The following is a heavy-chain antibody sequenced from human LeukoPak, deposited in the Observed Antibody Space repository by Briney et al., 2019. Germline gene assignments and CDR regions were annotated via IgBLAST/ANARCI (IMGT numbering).Heavy chain of an antibody. CDR1: GGSISSGGYS. CDR2: IYHSGST. CDR3: ARGYYGSGNAWFDP. J-gene: IGHJ5*02. Sequence: PSQTLSLTCAVSGGSISSGGYSWSWIRQPPGKGLEWIGYIYHSGSTYYNPSLKSRVTISVDRSKNQFSLKLSSVTAADTAVYYCARGYYGSGNAWFDPWGQGTLVTVSS. D-gene: IGHD3-10*01. V-gene: IGHV4-30-2*01.